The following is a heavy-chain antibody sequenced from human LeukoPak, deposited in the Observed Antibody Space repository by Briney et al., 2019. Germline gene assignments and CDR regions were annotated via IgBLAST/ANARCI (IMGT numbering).Heavy chain of an antibody. J-gene: IGHJ5*02. CDR2: IYYSGST. Sequence: SETLSLTCTVSGCAISSGGYYWSWIRQHPGEGLEWIGYIYYSGSTYYNPSLKSRVTISVDTSKNQFSLKLSSVTAADTAVYYCARTITIFGVVIGSWFDPWGQGTLVTVSS. D-gene: IGHD3-3*01. V-gene: IGHV4-31*03. CDR1: GCAISSGGYY. CDR3: ARTITIFGVVIGSWFDP.